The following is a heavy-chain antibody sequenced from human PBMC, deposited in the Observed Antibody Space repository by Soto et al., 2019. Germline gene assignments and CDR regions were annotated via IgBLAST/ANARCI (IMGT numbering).Heavy chain of an antibody. D-gene: IGHD2-2*01. Sequence: GGSLRLSCAASGFTFSSYAMHWVRQAPGKGLEWVAVISYDGSNKYYADSVKGRFTISRDNSKNTLYLQMNSLRAEDTAVYYCERGPPSFSSTSCYPDYWGQGTLVTVSS. CDR3: ERGPPSFSSTSCYPDY. CDR1: GFTFSSYA. V-gene: IGHV3-30-3*01. CDR2: ISYDGSNK. J-gene: IGHJ4*02.